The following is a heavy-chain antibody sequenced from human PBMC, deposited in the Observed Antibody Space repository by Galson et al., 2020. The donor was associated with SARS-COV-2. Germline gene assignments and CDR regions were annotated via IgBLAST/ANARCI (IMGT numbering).Heavy chain of an antibody. Sequence: GESLKISCAASGFTFSSYAMHWVRQAPGKGLEWVAVISYDGSNKYYADSVKGRFTISRDNSKNTLYLQMNSLRAEDTAVYYCAREQIQIGIGRYGMDVWGQGTTVTVSS. J-gene: IGHJ6*02. CDR3: AREQIQIGIGRYGMDV. D-gene: IGHD1-26*01. CDR2: ISYDGSNK. V-gene: IGHV3-30*04. CDR1: GFTFSSYA.